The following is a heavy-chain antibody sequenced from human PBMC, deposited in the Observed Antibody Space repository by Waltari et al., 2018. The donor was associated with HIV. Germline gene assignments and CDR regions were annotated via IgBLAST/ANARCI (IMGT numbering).Heavy chain of an antibody. CDR2: IWYDGSNK. CDR3: ARMVSSSGWYVFDY. V-gene: IGHV3-33*01. D-gene: IGHD6-19*01. Sequence: QVHLVESGGGVVQPGRYLRLPCAASGFTSRHSGMHWVRQAPGKGLDWVAVIWYDGSNKYYADSVKGRFTISRDNSKNTLYLQMNSLRAEDTAVYYCARMVSSSGWYVFDYWGQGTLVTVSS. CDR1: GFTSRHSG. J-gene: IGHJ4*02.